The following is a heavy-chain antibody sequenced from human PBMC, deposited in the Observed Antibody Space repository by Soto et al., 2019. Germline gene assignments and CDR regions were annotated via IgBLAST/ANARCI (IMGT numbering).Heavy chain of an antibody. V-gene: IGHV3-23*01. CDR2: ISGSGGST. CDR3: AKVDYCSSTSCYKGDSDAFDI. CDR1: GFTFSSYA. J-gene: IGHJ3*02. D-gene: IGHD2-2*02. Sequence: GSLRLSCAASGFTFSSYAMSWVRQAPGKGLEWVSAISGSGGSTYYADSVKGRFTISRDNSKNTLYLQMNSLRAEDTAVYYCAKVDYCSSTSCYKGDSDAFDIWGQGTMVT.